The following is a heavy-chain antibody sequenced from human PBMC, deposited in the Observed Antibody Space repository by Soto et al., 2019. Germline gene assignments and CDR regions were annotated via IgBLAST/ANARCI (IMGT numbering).Heavy chain of an antibody. CDR2: IYDGGSP. V-gene: IGHV4-39*01. D-gene: IGHD6-19*01. CDR3: AVPAASVAGASGSYYYYGMDV. Sequence: KTSETLSLTCTVSGGSISSSSYYWGWIRQPPGKGLEWIGYIYDGGSPYYNPSLKSRVTISVDTSKNQFSLKLSSVTAADTAVYYCAVPAASVAGASGSYYYYGMDVWGQGTTVTVSS. J-gene: IGHJ6*01. CDR1: GGSISSSSYY.